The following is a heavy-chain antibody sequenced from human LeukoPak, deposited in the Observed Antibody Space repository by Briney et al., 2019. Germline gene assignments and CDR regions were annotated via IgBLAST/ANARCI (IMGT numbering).Heavy chain of an antibody. D-gene: IGHD3-10*01. CDR2: IYPGDSDT. CDR1: GYSFTSYW. V-gene: IGHV5-51*01. CDR3: ARLLTMVRGVYYYYYYMDV. Sequence: GASLQISCKGSGYSFTSYWIGWVRQMPGKGLEWMGIIYPGDSDTRYSPSFQGQVTISADKSISTAYLQWSSLKASDTAMYYCARLLTMVRGVYYYYYYMDVWGKGTTVTVSS. J-gene: IGHJ6*03.